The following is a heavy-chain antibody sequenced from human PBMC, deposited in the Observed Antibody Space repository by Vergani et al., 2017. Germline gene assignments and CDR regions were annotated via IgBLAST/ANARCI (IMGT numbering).Heavy chain of an antibody. CDR3: ARPGSSEMVPFDY. CDR1: GFTFSSYSMN. V-gene: IGHV4-59*05. Sequence: VQLVESGGGLVKPGGSLRLSCAASGFTFSSYSMNWVRQAPGKGLEWIGSIYYSGSTYYNPSLKSRVTISVDTSKNQFSLKLSSVTAGDTAVYYCARPGSSEMVPFDYWGQGALVTVSA. J-gene: IGHJ4*02. CDR2: IYYSGST. D-gene: IGHD5-12*01.